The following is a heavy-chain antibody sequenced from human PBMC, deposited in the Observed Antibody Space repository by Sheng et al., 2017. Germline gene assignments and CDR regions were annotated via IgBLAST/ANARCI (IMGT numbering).Heavy chain of an antibody. CDR2: SMTVDSP. J-gene: IGHJ4*02. V-gene: IGHV4-61*01. D-gene: IGHD2-15*01. CDR1: VTPSAVVVTT. CDR3: ARVSCSGGCCFFDY. Sequence: QVQLQESGPGLVKPSGAPVPSPALSLVTPSAVVVTTGTGSGSPQGRDWSGLDISMTVDSPTSTPHLNXRATISIXASKNQFSLKVNSVTAPDTAVYYCARVSCSGGCCFFDYWGQGILVTVSS.